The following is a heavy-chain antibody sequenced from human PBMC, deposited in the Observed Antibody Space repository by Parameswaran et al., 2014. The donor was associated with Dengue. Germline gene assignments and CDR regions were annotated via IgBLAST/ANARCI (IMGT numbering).Heavy chain of an antibody. Sequence: GGSLRLSCAASGFIFNSFEFNWFRQAPGKGPEWVSYISASGNTIYYADSVRGRFTISRDSAKNALYLQMNSLRAEDTSIYYCARVHRVTSANWGQGTLVTVSS. D-gene: IGHD2-21*02. V-gene: IGHV3-48*03. CDR2: ISASGNTI. J-gene: IGHJ4*02. CDR3: ARVHRVTSAN. CDR1: GFIFNSFE.